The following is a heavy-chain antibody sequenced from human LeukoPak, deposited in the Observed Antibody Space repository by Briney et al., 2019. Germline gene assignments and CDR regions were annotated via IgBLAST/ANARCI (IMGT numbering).Heavy chain of an antibody. D-gene: IGHD4-17*01. CDR1: GYSISSGYY. CDR3: ARVTTVTTNYYYYMDV. CDR2: IYHSGST. V-gene: IGHV4-38-2*02. Sequence: SETLSLTCTVSGYSISSGYYWGWIRQPPGKGLEWIGSIYHSGSTYYNPSLKSRVTISVDTSKNQFSLKLSSVTAADTAVYYCARVTTVTTNYYYYMDVWGKGTTVTVSS. J-gene: IGHJ6*03.